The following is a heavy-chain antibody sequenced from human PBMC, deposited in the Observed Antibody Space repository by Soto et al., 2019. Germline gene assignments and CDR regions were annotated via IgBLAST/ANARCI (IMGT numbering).Heavy chain of an antibody. CDR2: IWYDGSNK. Sequence: GGSLRLSCAASGFTFSSYGMHWVRQAPGKGLEWVAVIWYDGSNKYYADSVKGRFTISRDNSKNTLYLQMNSLRAEDTAVYYCARDRRETAYFDYWGQGTLVTVSS. J-gene: IGHJ4*02. CDR1: GFTFSSYG. V-gene: IGHV3-33*01. CDR3: ARDRRETAYFDY.